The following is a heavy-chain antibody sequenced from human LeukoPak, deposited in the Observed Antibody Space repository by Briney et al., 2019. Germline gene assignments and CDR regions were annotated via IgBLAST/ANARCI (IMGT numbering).Heavy chain of an antibody. V-gene: IGHV3-23*01. CDR2: ISGSGGST. CDR1: AFTFSSYA. CDR3: AKGGYGSSWYPFDY. D-gene: IGHD6-13*01. J-gene: IGHJ4*02. Sequence: GGSLRLSCAASAFTFSSYAMSWVRQAPGNGLEWVSAISGSGGSTNYADYVKGRFTISRDKSKNTLYLQMSRLRAEDTAVYYCAKGGYGSSWYPFDYGGQGTLVTVSS.